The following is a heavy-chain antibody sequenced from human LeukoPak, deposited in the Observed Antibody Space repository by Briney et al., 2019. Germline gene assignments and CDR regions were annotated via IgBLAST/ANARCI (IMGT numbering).Heavy chain of an antibody. J-gene: IGHJ5*02. V-gene: IGHV4-34*01. CDR2: INHSGST. CDR3: ARVASSGPRTWFDP. D-gene: IGHD6-19*01. CDR1: GGSFSGYY. Sequence: SETLSLTCAVYGGSFSGYYWSWIRQPPGKGLEWIGEINHSGSTNYNPSLKSRVTISVDTSKNQFSLKLSSVTAADTAVYYCARVASSGPRTWFDPWGQGTLVTVSS.